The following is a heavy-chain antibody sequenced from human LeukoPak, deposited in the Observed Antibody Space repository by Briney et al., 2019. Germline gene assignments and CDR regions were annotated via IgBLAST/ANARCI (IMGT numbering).Heavy chain of an antibody. CDR1: GFTFSGYA. V-gene: IGHV3-66*01. Sequence: GGSLRLSCAASGFTFSGYAMSWVRQAPGKGLEWVSIIYSGGSTNYADSVKGRFTISRDNSKNTLYLQMNSLRAEDTAVYYCTRTSSGWYSYWGQGTLVTVSS. CDR2: IYSGGST. J-gene: IGHJ4*02. D-gene: IGHD6-19*01. CDR3: TRTSSGWYSY.